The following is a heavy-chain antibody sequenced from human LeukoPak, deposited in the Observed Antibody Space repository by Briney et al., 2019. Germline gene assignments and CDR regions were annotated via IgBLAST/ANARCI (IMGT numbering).Heavy chain of an antibody. CDR2: ISCSGSTI. V-gene: IGHV3-11*01. D-gene: IGHD6-13*01. CDR1: GFTFSDYY. J-gene: IGHJ4*02. CDR3: ARVGIIAAEPSDY. Sequence: GGSLSLSCAASGFTFSDYYMSWIGQAPGKGLEWVSYISCSGSTIYYADSVKGRFTISRDNAKNSLYLQMNSLRAEDTAVYYCARVGIIAAEPSDYWGQGTLVTVSS.